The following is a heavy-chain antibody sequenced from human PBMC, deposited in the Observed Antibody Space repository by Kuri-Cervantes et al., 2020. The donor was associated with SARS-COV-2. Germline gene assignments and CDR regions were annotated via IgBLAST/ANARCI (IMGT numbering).Heavy chain of an antibody. CDR1: GDSVSSKIAA. Sequence: SQTLSLTCAISGDSVSSKIAAWNWIRQSPSRGLEWLGRTYYRSKWYDDYAVSVKSRISINPDTSKNQFSLHLNSVTPEDTAVYYCARGTNWPPDGWFDPWGQGTLGTVSS. J-gene: IGHJ5*02. V-gene: IGHV6-1*01. D-gene: IGHD7-27*01. CDR3: ARGTNWPPDGWFDP. CDR2: TYYRSKWYD.